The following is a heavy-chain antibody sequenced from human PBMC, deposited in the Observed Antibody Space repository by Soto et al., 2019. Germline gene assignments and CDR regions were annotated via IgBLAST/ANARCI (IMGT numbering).Heavy chain of an antibody. CDR1: GYSFTSYW. CDR3: ASFQYQLLTGGYYYGMDV. V-gene: IGHV5-10-1*01. J-gene: IGHJ6*02. CDR2: IDPSDSYT. Sequence: GESLKISCKGSGYSFTSYWISWVRQMPGKGLEWMGRIDPSDSYTNYSPSFQGHVTISADKSISTAYLQWSCLKASDTAMYYCASFQYQLLTGGYYYGMDVWGRGTTVTVSS. D-gene: IGHD2-2*01.